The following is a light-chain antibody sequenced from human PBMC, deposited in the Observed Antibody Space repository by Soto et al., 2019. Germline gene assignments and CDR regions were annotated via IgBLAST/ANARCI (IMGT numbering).Light chain of an antibody. CDR3: QHYNNWHFT. CDR1: QSLTNW. V-gene: IGKV1-5*01. Sequence: DIQMTQSPSTLSASVGDRVTITCRASQSLTNWLAWYQQKPGKAPKLLIFDVSSLQSGVPSRFSGSGSGTEFTLTISSLQPDDFATYSCQHYNNWHFTFGPGTTVEI. CDR2: DVS. J-gene: IGKJ3*01.